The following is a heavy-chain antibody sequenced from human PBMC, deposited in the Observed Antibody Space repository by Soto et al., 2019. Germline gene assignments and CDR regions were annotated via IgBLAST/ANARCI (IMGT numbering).Heavy chain of an antibody. V-gene: IGHV4-31*03. CDR1: GGSISSGGYY. CDR2: IYYSGST. D-gene: IGHD3-16*02. CDR3: ARSAPFIVRIWGSYRPLYFQH. J-gene: IGHJ1*01. Sequence: SETLSLTCTVSGGSISSGGYYWSWIRQHPGKGLEWIGYIYYSGSTYYNPSLKSRVTISVDTSKNQFSLKLSSVTAADTAVYYCARSAPFIVRIWGSYRPLYFQHWGQGTLVTVSS.